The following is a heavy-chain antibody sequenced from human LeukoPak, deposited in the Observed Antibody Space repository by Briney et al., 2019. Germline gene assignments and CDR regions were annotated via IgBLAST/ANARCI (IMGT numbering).Heavy chain of an antibody. J-gene: IGHJ4*02. CDR2: ISNSGSTI. D-gene: IGHD4-23*01. CDR1: YY. Sequence: YYWGWIRQPPGKGLEWISYISNSGSTIYYADSVKGRFTISRDNAKNSLYLQMNSLRAEDTAVYYCARDYGGSSPFDYWGQGTLATVSS. V-gene: IGHV3-11*04. CDR3: ARDYGGSSPFDY.